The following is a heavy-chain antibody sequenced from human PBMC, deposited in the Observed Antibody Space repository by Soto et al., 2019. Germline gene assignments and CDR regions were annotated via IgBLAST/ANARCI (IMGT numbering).Heavy chain of an antibody. Sequence: LSLTCAISGDSVSSNSAALNWIRQSSSRGLEWLGRTYYRSKWYNDYAVSVKSRITINPDTSKNQFSLQLNSVTPEDTAVYYRARARYSSSARDLDYWGQGTLVTVSS. CDR1: GDSVSSNSAA. J-gene: IGHJ4*02. D-gene: IGHD6-6*01. V-gene: IGHV6-1*01. CDR2: TYYRSKWYN. CDR3: ARARYSSSARDLDY.